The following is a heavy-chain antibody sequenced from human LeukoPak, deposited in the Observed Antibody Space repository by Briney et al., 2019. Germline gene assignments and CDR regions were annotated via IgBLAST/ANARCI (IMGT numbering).Heavy chain of an antibody. V-gene: IGHV3-33*06. CDR3: AKDHSIAVAGGLGY. Sequence: GRSLRLSCAASGFTFSSYGMHWVRQAPGKGLEWVAVIWYDGSNKYYADSVKGRFTISRDNSKNTLYLQMNSLRAEDTAVYYCAKDHSIAVAGGLGYWGQGTLVTVSS. CDR2: IWYDGSNK. D-gene: IGHD6-19*01. J-gene: IGHJ4*02. CDR1: GFTFSSYG.